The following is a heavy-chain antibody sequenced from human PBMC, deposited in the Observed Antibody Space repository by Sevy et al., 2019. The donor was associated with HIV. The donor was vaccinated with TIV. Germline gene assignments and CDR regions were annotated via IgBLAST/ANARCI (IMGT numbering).Heavy chain of an antibody. CDR2: ISGSGGST. Sequence: GGSLRLSCAASGFTFSSYAMSWVRQAPGKGLEWVSAISGSGGSTYYADSGKGRFTISRDNSKNTLYLQMNSLRAEDTAVYYCAKGDNWNDAKDYWGQGTLVTVSS. D-gene: IGHD1-20*01. CDR3: AKGDNWNDAKDY. J-gene: IGHJ4*02. CDR1: GFTFSSYA. V-gene: IGHV3-23*01.